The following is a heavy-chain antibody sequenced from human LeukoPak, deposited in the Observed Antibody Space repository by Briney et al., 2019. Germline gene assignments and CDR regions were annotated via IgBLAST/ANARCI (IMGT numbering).Heavy chain of an antibody. CDR2: ISSSGNTI. Sequence: GGSLRLSCAASGFILSTYSMNWVRQAPGKGLEWVSYISSSGNTIYYADSVKGRFTISRDNAKNSLFLQMNSLRAEDTAVYYCARRRDFDYWGQGTLVAVSS. J-gene: IGHJ4*02. V-gene: IGHV3-48*04. CDR3: ARRRDFDY. CDR1: GFILSTYS. D-gene: IGHD6-6*01.